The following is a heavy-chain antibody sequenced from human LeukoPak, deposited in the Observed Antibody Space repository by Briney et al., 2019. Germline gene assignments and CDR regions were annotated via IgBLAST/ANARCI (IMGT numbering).Heavy chain of an antibody. CDR1: GFTFSSYA. Sequence: PGRSLRLSCAASGFTFSSYAMHWVRQAPGKGLEWVAVISYDGSNKYYADSVKGRFTISRDNSKNTLYLQMNSLRAEDTAVYYCAKDRYSSRRMVCMDVWGQGTTVTVSS. CDR2: ISYDGSNK. D-gene: IGHD6-13*01. V-gene: IGHV3-30*04. J-gene: IGHJ6*02. CDR3: AKDRYSSRRMVCMDV.